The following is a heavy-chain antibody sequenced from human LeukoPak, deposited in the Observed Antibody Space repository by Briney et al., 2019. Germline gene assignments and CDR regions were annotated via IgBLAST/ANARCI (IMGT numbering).Heavy chain of an antibody. CDR1: GFTFSDYY. J-gene: IGHJ4*02. CDR2: ISSSSIYT. V-gene: IGHV3-11*06. Sequence: GGSLRLSCAASGFTFSDYYMSWIRQAPGKGLEWLSYISSSSIYTNYADSVKGRFTISRDNAKNSLYLQMNSLRAEDTAVYYCARPASGGLSEDYWGQGTLVTVSS. CDR3: ARPASGGLSEDY. D-gene: IGHD3-10*01.